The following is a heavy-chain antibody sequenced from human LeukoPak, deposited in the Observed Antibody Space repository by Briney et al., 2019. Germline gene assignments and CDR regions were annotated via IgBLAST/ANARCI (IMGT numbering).Heavy chain of an antibody. Sequence: PSETLSLTCTVSGGSLSGYYWIWMRQPAGKGREWIGRIHTSGTTNYNPSLKSRLTMSVDTSKSQLSLKLSSVTAADTAMYYCATSGVRIAVAGRRPVDVWGQGTTVTVSS. J-gene: IGHJ6*02. D-gene: IGHD6-19*01. V-gene: IGHV4-4*07. CDR2: IHTSGTT. CDR3: ATSGVRIAVAGRRPVDV. CDR1: GGSLSGYY.